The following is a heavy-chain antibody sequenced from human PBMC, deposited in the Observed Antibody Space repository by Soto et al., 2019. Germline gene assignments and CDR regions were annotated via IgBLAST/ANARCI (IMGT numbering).Heavy chain of an antibody. CDR2: ISSSGSTI. Sequence: SWGSLRLSCAASGFTFSSYEMNWVRQAPGKGLEWVSYISSSGSTIYYADSVKGRSTISRDNAKNSLYLQMNSLRAEDTAVYYCARDVQEGYYYYGMDVWGQGNTVTVSS. CDR3: ARDVQEGYYYYGMDV. CDR1: GFTFSSYE. V-gene: IGHV3-48*03. J-gene: IGHJ6*02.